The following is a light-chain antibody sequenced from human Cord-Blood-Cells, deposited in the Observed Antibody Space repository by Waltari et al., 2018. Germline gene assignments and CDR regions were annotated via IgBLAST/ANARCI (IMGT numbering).Light chain of an antibody. CDR1: QGISSY. Sequence: DIQLTQSPSFLSASVGDRVTITCRASQGISSYLAWYQQKPGKAPKLLIYVASTLQSGVQSRFSASVSGTEFTLTFTSLQTGHYATYYCQQLNSYPISFGQGTRLEIK. J-gene: IGKJ5*01. V-gene: IGKV1-9*01. CDR2: VAS. CDR3: QQLNSYPIS.